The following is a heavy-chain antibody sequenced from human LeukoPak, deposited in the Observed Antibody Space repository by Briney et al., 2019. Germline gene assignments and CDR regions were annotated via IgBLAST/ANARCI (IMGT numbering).Heavy chain of an antibody. D-gene: IGHD5-18*01. V-gene: IGHV3-7*01. CDR2: IKQDGSEK. Sequence: PGRSLRLSCAASGFTFSSYGMHWVRQAPGKGLEWVANIKQDGSEKYYVDSVKGRFTISRDNAKNSLYLQMNSLRAEDTAVYYCARSTYSYGYPFDYWGQGTLVTVSS. CDR1: GFTFSSYG. CDR3: ARSTYSYGYPFDY. J-gene: IGHJ4*02.